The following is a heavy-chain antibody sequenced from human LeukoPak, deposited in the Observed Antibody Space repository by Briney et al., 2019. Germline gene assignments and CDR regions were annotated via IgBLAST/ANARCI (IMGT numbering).Heavy chain of an antibody. CDR1: GFTFSSYS. V-gene: IGHV3-21*01. D-gene: IGHD6-19*01. Sequence: GGCLRLSCAASGFTFSSYSMNWVRQAPGKGLEWVASISSPVGHIYYTGSLKGRITISRDKTKSSLYLQMNSLRAEDTAVYYCATDGQSSGWYGFDYWGQGTLVTVS. CDR2: ISSPVGHI. J-gene: IGHJ4*02. CDR3: ATDGQSSGWYGFDY.